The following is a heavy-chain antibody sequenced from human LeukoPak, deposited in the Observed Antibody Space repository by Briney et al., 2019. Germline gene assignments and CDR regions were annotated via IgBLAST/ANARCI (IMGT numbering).Heavy chain of an antibody. J-gene: IGHJ4*02. CDR2: INHSGST. V-gene: IGHV4-34*01. CDR3: ARHAPSIAARHLFDY. Sequence: SETLSLTCAVYGGSFSGYYWNWIRQPPGKGLEWIGEINHSGSTNYNPSLRSRVTISVDTSKNQFSLKLSSVTAADTAVYYCARHAPSIAARHLFDYWGQGTLVTVSS. D-gene: IGHD6-6*01. CDR1: GGSFSGYY.